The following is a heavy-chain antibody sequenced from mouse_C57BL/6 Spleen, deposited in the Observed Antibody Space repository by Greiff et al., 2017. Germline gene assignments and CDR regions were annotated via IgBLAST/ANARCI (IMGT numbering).Heavy chain of an antibody. V-gene: IGHV1-69*01. CDR2: IDPSDSYT. CDR3: ARGAYYGNYDYFDY. D-gene: IGHD2-10*01. Sequence: QVHVKQPGAELVMPGASVKLSCKASGYTFTSYWMPWVKQRPGPGLEWIGEIDPSDSYTNYNQKFKGKSTLTVDKSSSTAYMQLSSLTSEDSAVYYCARGAYYGNYDYFDYWGQGTTLTVSS. CDR1: GYTFTSYW. J-gene: IGHJ2*01.